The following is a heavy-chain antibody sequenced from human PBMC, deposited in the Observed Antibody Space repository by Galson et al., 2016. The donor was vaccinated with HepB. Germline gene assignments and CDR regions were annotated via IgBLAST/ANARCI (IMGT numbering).Heavy chain of an antibody. J-gene: IGHJ4*02. D-gene: IGHD3-3*02. CDR1: GFTFSSYA. Sequence: SLRLSCAASGFTFSSYAVSWVRQAPGKGLEWVSALSGLSDSKDYADSVKGRFTVSRDNAKDTLYLQMNSLRAEDTAVYFCAKDAHYGSGFPTWGYFENWGRGTLVTVSS. V-gene: IGHV3-23*01. CDR3: AKDAHYGSGFPTWGYFEN. CDR2: LSGLSDSK.